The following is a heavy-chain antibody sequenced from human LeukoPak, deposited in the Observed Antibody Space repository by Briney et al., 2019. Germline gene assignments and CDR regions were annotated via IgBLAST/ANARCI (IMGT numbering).Heavy chain of an antibody. Sequence: PSETLSLTCAVSGGSISSYYWSWIRQPPGKGLEWIGYIYYSGSTNYNPSLKSRVTISVDTSKNQFSLKLSSVTAADTAVYYCARDYYGSGSYYPYYYYGMDVWGQGTTVTVSS. CDR1: GGSISSYY. CDR2: IYYSGST. V-gene: IGHV4-59*01. CDR3: ARDYYGSGSYYPYYYYGMDV. D-gene: IGHD3-10*01. J-gene: IGHJ6*02.